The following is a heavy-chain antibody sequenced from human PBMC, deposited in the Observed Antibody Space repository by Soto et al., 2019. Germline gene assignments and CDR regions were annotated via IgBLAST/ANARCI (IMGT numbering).Heavy chain of an antibody. V-gene: IGHV3-64*01. D-gene: IGHD5-12*01. CDR1: GFTFSSYA. J-gene: IGHJ3*02. Sequence: WGSLRLSCAASGFTFSSYAMHWVRQAPGKGLEYVSGISSNGGSTYYANSVKGRFTISRDNSKNTLDLQMGSLRAEDMAVYYCARERYSVYNFDAFDIWGQGTMVTVSS. CDR3: ARERYSVYNFDAFDI. CDR2: ISSNGGST.